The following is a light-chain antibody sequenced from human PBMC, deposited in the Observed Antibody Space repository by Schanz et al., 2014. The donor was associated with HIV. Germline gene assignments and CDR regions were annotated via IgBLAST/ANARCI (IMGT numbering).Light chain of an antibody. CDR2: KGL. CDR3: QSSDDVGPGL. Sequence: NFMLSQPHSVSESPGKTVTISCTRSNGAIAGNEVQWFHQRPGSAPTTLIYKGLQRPSGVSRRFSGSVDSSSNSASLTISGLQPEDEGEYYCQSSDDVGPGLFGGGAKLTVL. J-gene: IGLJ3*02. CDR1: NGAIAGNE. V-gene: IGLV6-57*04.